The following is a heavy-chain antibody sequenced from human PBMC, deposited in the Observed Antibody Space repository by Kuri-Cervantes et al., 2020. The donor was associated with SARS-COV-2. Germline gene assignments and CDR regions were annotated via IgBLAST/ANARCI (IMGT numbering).Heavy chain of an antibody. Sequence: GGSLRLSCAASGFTFSDYTMNWVRRAPEKGLEWVSTMSGSGASTHYADSVKGRFTISRDSSKNMLYLQMYSLRAEDTAVYYCAKTSGYNYYFAYWGQGSLVTVSS. V-gene: IGHV3-23*01. CDR2: MSGSGAST. CDR3: AKTSGYNYYFAY. D-gene: IGHD5-24*01. J-gene: IGHJ4*02. CDR1: GFTFSDYT.